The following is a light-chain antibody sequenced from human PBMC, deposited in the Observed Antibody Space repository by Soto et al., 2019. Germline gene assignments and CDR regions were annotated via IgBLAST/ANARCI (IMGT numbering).Light chain of an antibody. Sequence: DIVMTQSPDSLAVSLGERATINCKSSQTILYTSNNKNYVAWYQHKPGQPPKLLIYWASTRESGVPDRFSGGGSGTDFTLTISSLQAEDVAVYYCQQYYSIPYTFGQGTKLEI. V-gene: IGKV4-1*01. J-gene: IGKJ2*01. CDR2: WAS. CDR3: QQYYSIPYT. CDR1: QTILYTSNNKNY.